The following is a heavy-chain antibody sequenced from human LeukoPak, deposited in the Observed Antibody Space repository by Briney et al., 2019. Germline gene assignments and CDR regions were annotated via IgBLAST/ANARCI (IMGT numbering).Heavy chain of an antibody. V-gene: IGHV3-23*01. CDR1: GFTFSDYA. CDR3: GKEEFGELVIGY. Sequence: GASLRLSCAASGFTFSDYAMTWVRQAPGKGLEWVSGISDSGSKTYYADSVQGRFTISRDNSKNSLFLQTNSLRAEDTAVYYCGKEEFGELVIGYWGQGILVTVTS. J-gene: IGHJ4*02. CDR2: ISDSGSKT. D-gene: IGHD3-10*01.